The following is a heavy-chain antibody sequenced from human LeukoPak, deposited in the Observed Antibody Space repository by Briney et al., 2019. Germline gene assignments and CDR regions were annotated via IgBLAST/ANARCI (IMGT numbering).Heavy chain of an antibody. CDR2: INHSGGT. CDR3: ASLARGGNWFDP. V-gene: IGHV4-34*01. J-gene: IGHJ5*02. CDR1: GGSFICYD. D-gene: IGHD6-6*01. Sequence: PSETLSLTCAVYGGSFICYDWTWIRQPPGKGLEWIGEINHSGGTNYNPSLKSRVTISVDTSKNQFSLKLSSVTAADTAVYYCASLARGGNWFDPWGQGTLVTVSS.